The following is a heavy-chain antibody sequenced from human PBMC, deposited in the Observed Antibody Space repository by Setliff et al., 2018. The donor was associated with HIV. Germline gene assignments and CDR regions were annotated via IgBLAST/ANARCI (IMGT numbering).Heavy chain of an antibody. Sequence: PSETLSLTCTVSGGSISSHYWSWIRQPPGKGLEWIGSIYYSGSSNYNPSLKSRVTISVDTSKNQFSLKLSSVTAADTAVYYCARHASSISRYFDYWG. D-gene: IGHD2-2*01. J-gene: IGHJ4*01. V-gene: IGHV4-59*11. CDR3: ARHASSISRYFDY. CDR1: GGSISSHY. CDR2: IYYSGSS.